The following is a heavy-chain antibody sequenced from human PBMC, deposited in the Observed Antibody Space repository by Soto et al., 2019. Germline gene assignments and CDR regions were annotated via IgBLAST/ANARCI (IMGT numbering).Heavy chain of an antibody. V-gene: IGHV3-30-3*01. CDR3: ARESDCGSRQYYYHFDGMDI. CDR1: GFTFSSYA. J-gene: IGHJ6*02. D-gene: IGHD2-15*01. Sequence: GGSLRLSCAASGFTFSSYAMHWVRQAPGKGLEWVALISYDGSNKYYAGSVKGRFTISRDTSKNTLFLQMNSLRTEDTAVYYCARESDCGSRQYYYHFDGMDIWGQGTTVTVSS. CDR2: ISYDGSNK.